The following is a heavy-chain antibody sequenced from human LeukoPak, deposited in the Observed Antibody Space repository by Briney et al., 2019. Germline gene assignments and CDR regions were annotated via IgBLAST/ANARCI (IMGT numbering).Heavy chain of an antibody. CDR2: MGSNSGDT. Sequence: WASVKVSCTASGYTFINYDINWVRQATGQGLEWMGWMGSNSGDTGYAQKFQDRVTMTRDTFISTAYMELNNVRSEDTAVYYCVRGPPNWGFDYWGQGTLVTVSS. V-gene: IGHV1-8*01. J-gene: IGHJ4*02. D-gene: IGHD7-27*01. CDR1: GYTFINYD. CDR3: VRGPPNWGFDY.